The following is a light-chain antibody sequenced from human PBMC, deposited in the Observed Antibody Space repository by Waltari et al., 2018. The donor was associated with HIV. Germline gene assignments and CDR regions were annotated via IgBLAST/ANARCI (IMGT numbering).Light chain of an antibody. J-gene: IGLJ2*01. V-gene: IGLV4-69*01. CDR3: QTWDTGIII. Sequence: QPVVTQSPSAAASLGASVKLTCTLSSGHSDYDIAWHQQHPQKGPRYLMRINNDGSHYKGDGIPDRFSGSSSGAERYLIISSLQSGDEADYYCQTWDTGIIIFGGGTKLTVL. CDR2: INNDGSH. CDR1: SGHSDYD.